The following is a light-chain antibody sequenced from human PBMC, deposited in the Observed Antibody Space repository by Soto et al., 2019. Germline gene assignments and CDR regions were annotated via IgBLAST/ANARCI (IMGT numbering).Light chain of an antibody. Sequence: EMVMTQSPATLSVSPGERATLSCGASQSVSSNLAWYQQKPGQAPRLLIYGASTRATGVPARFSGSGSGTEFTLTISSLQSEDFAVYYCQQYNNWPRTFGQGTRLEIK. CDR1: QSVSSN. CDR2: GAS. V-gene: IGKV3-15*01. J-gene: IGKJ5*01. CDR3: QQYNNWPRT.